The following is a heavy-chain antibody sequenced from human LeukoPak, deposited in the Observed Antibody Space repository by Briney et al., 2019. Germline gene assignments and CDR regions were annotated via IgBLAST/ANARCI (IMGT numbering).Heavy chain of an antibody. CDR2: IIPIFGTA. V-gene: IGHV1-69*13. CDR3: ARGRGMVRGARGSYYSYGMDV. CDR1: GGTFSSYA. J-gene: IGHJ6*04. Sequence: SVKVSCKASGGTFSSYAISWVRQAPGQGLEWMGGIIPIFGTANYAQKFQGRVTITADESTSTAYMELSSLRSEDTAVYYCARGRGMVRGARGSYYSYGMDVWGKGTTVTVSS. D-gene: IGHD3-10*01.